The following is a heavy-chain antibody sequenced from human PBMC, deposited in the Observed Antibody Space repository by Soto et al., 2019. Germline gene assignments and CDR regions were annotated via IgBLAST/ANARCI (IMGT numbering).Heavy chain of an antibody. V-gene: IGHV3-48*01. CDR2: ISSSSSTI. CDR1: GFTFSSYS. D-gene: IGHD2-15*01. J-gene: IGHJ4*02. CDR3: ARDGEVVVAATRYFDY. Sequence: EVQLVESGGGLVQPGGSLRLSCAASGFTFSSYSMNWVRQAPGKGLEWVSYISSSSSTIYYADSVKGRFTISRDNAKNSLYLQMTSLRAEDTAVYYCARDGEVVVAATRYFDYWGQGTLVTVSS.